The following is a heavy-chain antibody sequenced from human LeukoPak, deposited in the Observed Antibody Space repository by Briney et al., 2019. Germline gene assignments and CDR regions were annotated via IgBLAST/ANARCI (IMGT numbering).Heavy chain of an antibody. CDR2: ISAYNGNT. V-gene: IGHV1-18*01. D-gene: IGHD3-22*01. J-gene: IGHJ4*02. Sequence: ASVKVSCKASGYTFTSYGISWVRQAPGQGLEWMGWISAYNGNTNYAQKLQGRVTMTRDTSTNTVYMELSSLRSEDTAVYYCARELDYYDSRGYLAYWGQGTLVTVSS. CDR3: ARELDYYDSRGYLAY. CDR1: GYTFTSYG.